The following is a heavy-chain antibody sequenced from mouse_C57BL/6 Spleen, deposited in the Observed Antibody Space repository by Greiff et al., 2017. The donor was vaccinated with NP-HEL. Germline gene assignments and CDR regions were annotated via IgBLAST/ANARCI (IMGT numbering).Heavy chain of an antibody. CDR2: IYPSDSET. Sequence: VQLQQSGAELVRPGSSVKLSCKASGYTFTSYWMDWVKQRPGQGLEWIGNIYPSDSETHYNQKFKDKATLTVKKSSSTAYMQLSSLTSEDSAVYYGARCPRMAPYYYAMDYWGQGTSVTVSS. J-gene: IGHJ4*01. V-gene: IGHV1-61*01. CDR1: GYTFTSYW. D-gene: IGHD2-10*02. CDR3: ARCPRMAPYYYAMDY.